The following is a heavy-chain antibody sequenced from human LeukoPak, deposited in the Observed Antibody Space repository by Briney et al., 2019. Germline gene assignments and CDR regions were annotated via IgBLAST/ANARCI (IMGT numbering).Heavy chain of an antibody. V-gene: IGHV3-30*04. CDR3: ARVTGATRVFDY. D-gene: IGHD5-12*01. CDR1: GFTFSTYA. J-gene: IGHJ4*02. CDR2: ISYDSIYK. Sequence: GRSLRLSCAASGFTFSTYAMHWVRQAPGKGPEWVAVISYDSIYKYYADSVEGRFTISRDNSKNTSYLQMNSLRDEDTAVYFCARVTGATRVFDYWGQGTLVTVSS.